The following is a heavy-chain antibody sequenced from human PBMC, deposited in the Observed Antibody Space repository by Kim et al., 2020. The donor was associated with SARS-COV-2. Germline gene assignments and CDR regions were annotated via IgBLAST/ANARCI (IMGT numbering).Heavy chain of an antibody. Sequence: SETLSLTCAVYGGSFSGYYWSWIRQPPGKGLEWIGEINHSGSTNYNPSLKSRVTISVDTSKNQFSLKLSSVTAADTAVYYCARRYQLPTRAFDYWGQGTLVTVSS. CDR2: INHSGST. CDR1: GGSFSGYY. J-gene: IGHJ4*02. D-gene: IGHD2-2*01. CDR3: ARRYQLPTRAFDY. V-gene: IGHV4-34*01.